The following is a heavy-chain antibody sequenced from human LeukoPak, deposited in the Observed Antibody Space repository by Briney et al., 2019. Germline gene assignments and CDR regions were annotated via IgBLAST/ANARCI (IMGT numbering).Heavy chain of an antibody. V-gene: IGHV4-59*12. D-gene: IGHD6-19*01. CDR3: ARDLAYSSGFQYYYGMDV. CDR1: GGSISSYY. J-gene: IGHJ6*02. CDR2: IYYSGST. Sequence: SETLSLTCTVSGGSISSYYWSWIRQPPGKGLEWIGYIYYSGSTYYNPSLKSRVTISVDTSKNQFSLKLSSVTAADTAVYYCARDLAYSSGFQYYYGMDVWGQGTTVTVSS.